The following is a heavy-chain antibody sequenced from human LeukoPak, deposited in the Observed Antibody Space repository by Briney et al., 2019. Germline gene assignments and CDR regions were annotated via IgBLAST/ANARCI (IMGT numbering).Heavy chain of an antibody. CDR3: ARTLVLLWFGELLSWFDP. D-gene: IGHD3-10*01. V-gene: IGHV3-21*01. CDR2: ISSTSSHT. CDR1: GFMFSTYS. Sequence: GGSLRLSCAASGFMFSTYSMNWVRQAPGKGLEWVSSISSTSSHTYYADSVKGRFAISRDNAKNSLYLEMNSLRAEDTAVYYCARTLVLLWFGELLSWFDPWGQGTLVTVSS. J-gene: IGHJ5*02.